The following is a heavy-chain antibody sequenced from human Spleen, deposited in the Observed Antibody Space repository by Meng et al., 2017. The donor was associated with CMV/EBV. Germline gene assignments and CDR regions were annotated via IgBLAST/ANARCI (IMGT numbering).Heavy chain of an antibody. CDR1: SSGSYY. D-gene: IGHD2-2*01. CDR2: IYYRGST. CDR3: ARDWLGYCSSTSCPNWFDP. V-gene: IGHV4-61*01. Sequence: SSGSYYWSWIRQPPGKGLEWIGYIYYRGSTNYNPSLRSRVTISVDTSKNQFSLKLSSVTAADTAVYYCARDWLGYCSSTSCPNWFDPWGQGTLVTVSS. J-gene: IGHJ5*02.